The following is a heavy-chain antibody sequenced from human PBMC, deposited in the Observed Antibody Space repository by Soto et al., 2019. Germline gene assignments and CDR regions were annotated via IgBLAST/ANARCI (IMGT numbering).Heavy chain of an antibody. Sequence: QITLNESGPTQVKPRQTLTLTCTFSGFSLTTSGVGVGWIRQSPGKAPEWLALIYGDDDKRYSPSLKSRLTITKDTSKNQVVLTMADVDPADTATYYCAHRVLRAVFGLVTTTAIYFDFWGQGTPVAVSS. D-gene: IGHD3-3*01. CDR3: AHRVLRAVFGLVTTTAIYFDF. CDR1: GFSLTTSGVG. CDR2: IYGDDDK. V-gene: IGHV2-5*02. J-gene: IGHJ4*02.